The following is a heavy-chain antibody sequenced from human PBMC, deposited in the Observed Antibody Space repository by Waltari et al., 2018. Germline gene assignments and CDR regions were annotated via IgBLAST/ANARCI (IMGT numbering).Heavy chain of an antibody. CDR3: ARVVLGYCSSTSCYDYYYGMDV. Sequence: QVQLQQWGAGLLKPSETLSLTCAVYGGSFSGYYWSWIRQPPGTGLEWIGEINHSGSTNYNPSLKSRVNISVDTSKNQFSLKLISVTDADTAVYYCARVVLGYCSSTSCYDYYYGMDVWGQGTTVTVSS. V-gene: IGHV4-34*01. D-gene: IGHD2-2*01. CDR2: INHSGST. J-gene: IGHJ6*02. CDR1: GGSFSGYY.